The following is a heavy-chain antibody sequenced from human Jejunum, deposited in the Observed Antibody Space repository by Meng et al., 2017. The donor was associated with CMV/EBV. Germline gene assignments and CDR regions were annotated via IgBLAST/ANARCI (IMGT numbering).Heavy chain of an antibody. D-gene: IGHD2-15*01. J-gene: IGHJ4*02. Sequence: SCKTSGYLFTNFAMHWLRQAPGQGLEWVGWINTDTGKPTYAPGFTGRFVFSLDTSVGTAYLHISDLKADDTAVYYCARDIGLRGFDYWGQGTLVTVSS. V-gene: IGHV7-4-1*02. CDR2: INTDTGKP. CDR3: ARDIGLRGFDY. CDR1: GYLFTNFA.